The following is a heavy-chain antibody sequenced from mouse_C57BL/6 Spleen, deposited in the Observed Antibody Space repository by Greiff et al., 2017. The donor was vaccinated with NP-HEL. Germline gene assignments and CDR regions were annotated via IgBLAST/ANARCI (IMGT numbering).Heavy chain of an antibody. CDR1: GFTFSDYG. D-gene: IGHD2-4*01. CDR3: ARQGDHDGGNAMDY. Sequence: EVMLVESGGGLVQPGGSLKLSCAASGFTFSDYGMAWVRQAPRKGPEWVAFISNLAYSIYYADTVTGRFTISRENAKNTLYLEMSSLRSEDTAMYYCARQGDHDGGNAMDYWGQGTSVTVSS. CDR2: ISNLAYSI. J-gene: IGHJ4*01. V-gene: IGHV5-15*01.